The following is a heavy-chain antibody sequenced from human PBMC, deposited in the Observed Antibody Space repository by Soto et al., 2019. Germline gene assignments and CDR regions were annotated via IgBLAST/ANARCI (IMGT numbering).Heavy chain of an antibody. CDR2: IIPIFGTA. Sequence: SVKVSCKASGGTFSSYAISWVRQAPGQGLEWMGGIIPIFGTANYAQKFQGRVTITADESTSTAYMELSSLRSDDTAVYYCAGDSSGYYDAFDIWGQGTMVTVSS. D-gene: IGHD3-22*01. CDR1: GGTFSSYA. J-gene: IGHJ3*02. V-gene: IGHV1-69*13. CDR3: AGDSSGYYDAFDI.